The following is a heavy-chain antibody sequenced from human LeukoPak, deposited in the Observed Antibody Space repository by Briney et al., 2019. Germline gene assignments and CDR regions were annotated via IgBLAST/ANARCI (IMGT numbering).Heavy chain of an antibody. D-gene: IGHD3-3*01. CDR2: ISSSSSYI. CDR1: GFTFSSYS. V-gene: IGHV3-21*01. CDR3: ARVTDFQEVLEWSGPDY. Sequence: PGGSLRLSCAASGFTFSSYSMNWVRQAPGKGLEWVSSISSSSSYIYYADSVKGRFTISRDNAKNSLYLQMNSLRAEDTAVYYCARVTDFQEVLEWSGPDYWGQGTLVTVSS. J-gene: IGHJ4*02.